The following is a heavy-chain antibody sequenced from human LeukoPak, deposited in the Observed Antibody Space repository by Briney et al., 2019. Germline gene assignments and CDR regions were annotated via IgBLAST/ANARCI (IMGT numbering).Heavy chain of an antibody. Sequence: ASVKVSCKASGYTFTSYGISWVRQAPGQGLEWMGWISAYNGNTNYAQKLQGRVTITADESTSTAYMELSSLRSEDTAVYYCARVEVHCSGGSCYHPFDYWGQGTLVTVSS. J-gene: IGHJ4*02. D-gene: IGHD2-15*01. V-gene: IGHV1-18*01. CDR1: GYTFTSYG. CDR3: ARVEVHCSGGSCYHPFDY. CDR2: ISAYNGNT.